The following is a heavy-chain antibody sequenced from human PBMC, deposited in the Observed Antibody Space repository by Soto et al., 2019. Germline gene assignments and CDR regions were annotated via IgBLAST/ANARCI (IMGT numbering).Heavy chain of an antibody. CDR1: GFTFSSSA. D-gene: IGHD3-3*01. CDR3: ARDKRDLRFLEWSYYFDY. CDR2: ISYDGSNK. J-gene: IGHJ4*02. V-gene: IGHV3-30-3*01. Sequence: QVQLVESGGGVVQPGRSLRLSCAASGFTFSSSAMHWVRQAPGKGLEWVAVISYDGSNKYYADSVKGRFTISRDNSKNTLYVQMNSLRAEDTAVYYCARDKRDLRFLEWSYYFDYWGQGTLGTVSS.